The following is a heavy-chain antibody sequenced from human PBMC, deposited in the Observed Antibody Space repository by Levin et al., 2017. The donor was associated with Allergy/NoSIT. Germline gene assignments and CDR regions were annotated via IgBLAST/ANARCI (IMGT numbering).Heavy chain of an antibody. V-gene: IGHV4-34*01. CDR3: AREDGSGNPANVGWFDP. CDR2: INQSGST. Sequence: SETLSLTCAAIGGSFSGYYWAWIRQPPGKGLEWIGEINQSGSTNYNPSLKSRVTISVDTSKNHFSLKLSSVTAADTAVYYCAREDGSGNPANVGWFDPWGQGTQVTVSS. D-gene: IGHD3-10*01. CDR1: GGSFSGYY. J-gene: IGHJ5*02.